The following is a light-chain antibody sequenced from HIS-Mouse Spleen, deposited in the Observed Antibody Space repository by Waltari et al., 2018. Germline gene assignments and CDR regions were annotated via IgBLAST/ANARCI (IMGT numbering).Light chain of an antibody. CDR3: SSYAGSSTWV. V-gene: IGLV2-14*01. CDR2: EVS. Sequence: QSALTQPASVSGSPGQSITISCTGTSSDGGGYKYVSWYQQHPGKAPKLMIYEVSNRPSGVSNRFSGSKSGNTASLTISGLQAEDEADYYCSSYAGSSTWVFGGGTKLTVL. J-gene: IGLJ3*02. CDR1: SSDGGGYKY.